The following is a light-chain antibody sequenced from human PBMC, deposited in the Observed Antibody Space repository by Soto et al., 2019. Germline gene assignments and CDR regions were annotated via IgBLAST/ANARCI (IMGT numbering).Light chain of an antibody. Sequence: QSVLAQPASVSGSAGQSITISCTGTSGDIGSYNRVSWYQQHPGKAPKLIIYEVTDRPSGVSNRSSGSKSGNTASLTISGLQAEDEAEYYCSSYTNINTRACVFGTGTKVTVL. CDR2: EVT. J-gene: IGLJ1*01. CDR1: SGDIGSYNR. V-gene: IGLV2-14*01. CDR3: SSYTNINTRACV.